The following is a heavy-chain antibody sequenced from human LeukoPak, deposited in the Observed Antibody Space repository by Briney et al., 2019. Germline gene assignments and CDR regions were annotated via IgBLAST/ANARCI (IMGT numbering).Heavy chain of an antibody. D-gene: IGHD3-16*01. CDR3: ARVPGGRAVDY. Sequence: ASETLSLTCTVSGDSISSYYWSWIRQPPGKGLEWIGYISYIGSTNYNPSLKSRVTISVDTSKNQFSLKLSSVTAADTAVYYCARVPGGRAVDYWGQGTLVTVSS. CDR1: GDSISSYY. V-gene: IGHV4-59*01. CDR2: ISYIGST. J-gene: IGHJ4*02.